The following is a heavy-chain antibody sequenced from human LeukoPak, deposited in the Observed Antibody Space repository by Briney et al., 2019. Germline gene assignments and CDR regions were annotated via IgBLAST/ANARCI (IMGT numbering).Heavy chain of an antibody. CDR1: GFTFSSYS. J-gene: IGHJ4*02. V-gene: IGHV3-21*01. CDR2: ISSSSSYI. D-gene: IGHD6-6*01. Sequence: PGGSLRLSCAASGFTFSSYSMNWVRQAPGKGLEWVSSISSSSSYIYYADSVKGRFTISRDNSKNTLYLQMNSLRAEDTAVYYCAKASEYSSSPFVYWGQGALVTVSS. CDR3: AKASEYSSSPFVY.